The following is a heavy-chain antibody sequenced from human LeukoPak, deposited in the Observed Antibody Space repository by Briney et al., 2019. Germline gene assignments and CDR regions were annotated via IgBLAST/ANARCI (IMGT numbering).Heavy chain of an antibody. V-gene: IGHV1-46*01. CDR1: GYTFTSNY. D-gene: IGHD1-26*01. CDR3: AIIIVGATPEGVGMDV. Sequence: GASVKVSCKASGYTFTSNYMHWVRQAPGQGLEWMGIINPSGGSTSYAQKFQGRVTMTRDTSTSTVYMELSSLRSEDTAVYYCAIIIVGATPEGVGMDVWGQGTTVTVSS. J-gene: IGHJ6*02. CDR2: INPSGGST.